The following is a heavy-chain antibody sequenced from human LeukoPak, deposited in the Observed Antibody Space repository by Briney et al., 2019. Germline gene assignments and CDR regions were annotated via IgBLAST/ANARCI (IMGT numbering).Heavy chain of an antibody. D-gene: IGHD1/OR15-1a*01. CDR1: GFTFSSYW. V-gene: IGHV3-74*01. CDR2: INPDGSNT. Sequence: GGSLRLSCAASGFTFSSYWMHWFRQAPGKGLVWVSLINPDGSNTGYADSVKGRFHISRDNAKNTLYLQVNSLRAEDTAVYYCARNWNRADYWGQGTLLTVSS. J-gene: IGHJ4*02. CDR3: ARNWNRADY.